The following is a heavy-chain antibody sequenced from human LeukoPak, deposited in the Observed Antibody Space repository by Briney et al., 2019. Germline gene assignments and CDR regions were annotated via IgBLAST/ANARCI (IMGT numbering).Heavy chain of an antibody. J-gene: IGHJ6*02. Sequence: SVNVSCQASRYTFTRYYMHSVRQAPGQGREWMGWINPNIGGKNYAQKCQGRVTMTRDTYINTAYMGLSRLRSDEAAVYYCTREGVATIGTGGYYYYGMDVWGQGTTVTVSS. CDR1: RYTFTRYY. V-gene: IGHV1-2*02. D-gene: IGHD5-12*01. CDR3: TREGVATIGTGGYYYYGMDV. CDR2: INPNIGGK.